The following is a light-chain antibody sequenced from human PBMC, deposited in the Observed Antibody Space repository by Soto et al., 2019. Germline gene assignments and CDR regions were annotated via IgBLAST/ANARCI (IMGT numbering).Light chain of an antibody. Sequence: DIQMTQTPSSLSASVGDRVTITSRTSQGIVYNLAWFQQKPGKAPKFLIYGATSLQTGVPSKFSGSGFGTECTLAFSILQPEDCATYYCQLYGSYPLTCGGGTMVEI. CDR1: QGIVYN. CDR2: GAT. V-gene: IGKV1-16*02. J-gene: IGKJ4*01. CDR3: QLYGSYPLT.